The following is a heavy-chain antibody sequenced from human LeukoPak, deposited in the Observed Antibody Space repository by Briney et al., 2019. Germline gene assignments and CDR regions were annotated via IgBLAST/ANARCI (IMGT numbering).Heavy chain of an antibody. Sequence: PGGSLRLSCAASGFTFSSYSMNWVRQAPGKGLEWVSSIISSSVYISHADSVKGRFTISRDNAMNSLYLQMNSLRAEDTAVYYCASGSGSVYYYYGMDVWGQGTTVTVSS. CDR1: GFTFSSYS. CDR2: IISSSVYI. CDR3: ASGSGSVYYYYGMDV. J-gene: IGHJ6*02. V-gene: IGHV3-21*01. D-gene: IGHD3-10*01.